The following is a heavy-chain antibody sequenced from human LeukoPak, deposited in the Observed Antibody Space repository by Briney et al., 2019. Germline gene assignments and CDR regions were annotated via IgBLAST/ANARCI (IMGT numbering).Heavy chain of an antibody. V-gene: IGHV3-66*01. CDR3: TRGGSNWSFDY. CDR1: GSTVNSKP. D-gene: IGHD6-13*01. J-gene: IGHJ4*02. Sequence: TGGSLRLSCVASGSTVNSKPIRWVRQSPGKGLEWLSVMYSDGSTDYADSVKGRFTISRDNSKNTLYFQMNSLRAEDSAVYYCTRGGSNWSFDYWGQGTLVTVSS. CDR2: MYSDGST.